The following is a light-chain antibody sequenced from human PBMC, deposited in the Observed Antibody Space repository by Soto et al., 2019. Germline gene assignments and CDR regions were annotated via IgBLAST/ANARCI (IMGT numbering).Light chain of an antibody. CDR2: GAS. Sequence: ETVLTQSPDTLSLSPGEGATLSCRASQTVKNEYLAWYQQRRGLAPRLLIYGASGRATGIPDRFSGSGSGTDFTLTITRLEPEDFAVYYCQQYGTSPLTFGGGTKV. CDR1: QTVKNEY. J-gene: IGKJ4*01. V-gene: IGKV3-20*01. CDR3: QQYGTSPLT.